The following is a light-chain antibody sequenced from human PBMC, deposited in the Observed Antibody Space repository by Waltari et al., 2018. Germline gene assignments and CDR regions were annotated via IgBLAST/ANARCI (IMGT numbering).Light chain of an antibody. CDR2: DIS. CDR1: QSVSSY. J-gene: IGKJ1*01. Sequence: EIVLTQSPATLSLSPGERATLSCRAGQSVSSYLAWDQQKPGQAPRLLIYDISDRATGIPARFSGSGSGTDFTLTISSLEPEDFAVYYCQQRNTWPWTFGQGTKVEIK. V-gene: IGKV3-11*01. CDR3: QQRNTWPWT.